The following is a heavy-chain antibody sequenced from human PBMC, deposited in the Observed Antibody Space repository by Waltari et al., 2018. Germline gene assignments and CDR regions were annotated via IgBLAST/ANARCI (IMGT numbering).Heavy chain of an antibody. V-gene: IGHV3-74*01. J-gene: IGHJ4*02. D-gene: IGHD6-13*01. Sequence: EVQLVESGGGLVQPGGSLRLSCAASGFTFSSYWMHWVRQAPGKGLVWVSRINRDGSSTSYADSVKGRFTISRDNAKNTLYLQMNSLRAEDTAVYYCARDPVSTQQLMDYWGQGTLVTVSS. CDR2: INRDGSST. CDR1: GFTFSSYW. CDR3: ARDPVSTQQLMDY.